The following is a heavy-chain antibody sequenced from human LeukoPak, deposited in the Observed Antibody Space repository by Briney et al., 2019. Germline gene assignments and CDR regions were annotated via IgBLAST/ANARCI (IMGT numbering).Heavy chain of an antibody. Sequence: SETLSLTCAVSGGSISSGGYSWSWIRQPPGKGLEWVGYIYHSGSTYYNPSLKSRVTISVDRSKNQFSLKLSSVTAADTAVYYCARGRYHGSGSYYNVGVYYFDYWGQGTLVTVSS. J-gene: IGHJ4*02. D-gene: IGHD3-10*01. CDR1: GGSISSGGYS. CDR3: ARGRYHGSGSYYNVGVYYFDY. V-gene: IGHV4-30-2*01. CDR2: IYHSGST.